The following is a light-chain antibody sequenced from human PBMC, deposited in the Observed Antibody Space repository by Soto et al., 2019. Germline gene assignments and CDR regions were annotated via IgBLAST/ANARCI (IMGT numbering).Light chain of an antibody. CDR2: DAS. CDR3: QQYNSYGT. J-gene: IGKJ1*01. Sequence: DIQMTQSPSTLSASVGDRVTITCRASQSISSWLAWYQQKPWKAPKLLIYDASILESGVPSRFSGSGSGTEFTLTISSLQPDDFATYYCQQYNSYGTFGQGTKVDIK. V-gene: IGKV1-5*01. CDR1: QSISSW.